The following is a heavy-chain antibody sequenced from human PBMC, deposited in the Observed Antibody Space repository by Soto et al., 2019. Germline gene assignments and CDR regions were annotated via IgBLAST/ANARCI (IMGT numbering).Heavy chain of an antibody. CDR1: GXXVSSXXXC. Sequence: SQTLSLTCVISGXXVSSXXXCWNWIRQSPSRGLQWLGRIYYRSKWFHDYAASVESRMAINPDTSRNQFSLQLNYVTPEDTAVYYCARVHCSAGTCLDGLDFWGQGTTVTVSS. D-gene: IGHD2-15*01. V-gene: IGHV6-1*01. CDR3: ARVHCSAGTCLDGLDF. CDR2: IYYRSKWFH. J-gene: IGHJ6*02.